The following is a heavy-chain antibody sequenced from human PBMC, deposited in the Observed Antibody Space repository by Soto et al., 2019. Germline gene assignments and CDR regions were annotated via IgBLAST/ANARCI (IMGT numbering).Heavy chain of an antibody. CDR3: ARARDGYYVDS. V-gene: IGHV4-31*03. J-gene: IGHJ4*02. Sequence: QVQLQESGPGLVKPSQTLSLTCTVSGGSISSSVFYWTWIRRLPGKVLEWIGYIYYSGNTYPNPSRKSRVTMSVDTSKSQFSLKLSSVTAADTAVYFCARARDGYYVDSWGQGTLVTVSS. CDR1: GGSISSSVFY. CDR2: IYYSGNT. D-gene: IGHD1-26*01.